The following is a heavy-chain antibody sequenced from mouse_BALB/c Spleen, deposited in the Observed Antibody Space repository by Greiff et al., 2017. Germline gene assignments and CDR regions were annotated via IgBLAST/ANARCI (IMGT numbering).Heavy chain of an antibody. Sequence: VQLKESGPELVKPGASVKISCKASGYSFTGYFMNWVMQSHGKSLEWIGRINPYNGDTFYNQKFKGKATLTVDKSSSTAHMELRSLASEDSAVYYCARDYRYDGGYAMDYWGQGTSVTVSS. CDR1: GYSFTGYF. V-gene: IGHV1-20*02. CDR2: INPYNGDT. CDR3: ARDYRYDGGYAMDY. D-gene: IGHD2-14*01. J-gene: IGHJ4*01.